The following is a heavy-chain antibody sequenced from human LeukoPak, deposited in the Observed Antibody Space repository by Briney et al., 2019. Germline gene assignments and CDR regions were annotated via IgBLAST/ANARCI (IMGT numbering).Heavy chain of an antibody. CDR3: AARGRLRFRSLYNWFDP. CDR1: GFTFSSYA. Sequence: TGGSLRLSCAASGFTFSSYAMSWVRQAPGKGLEWVSAISGSGGSTYYADSVKGRFTISRDNSKNTLYLQMNSLRAEDTAVYYCAARGRLRFRSLYNWFDPWGQGTLVTVSS. J-gene: IGHJ5*02. D-gene: IGHD5-12*01. V-gene: IGHV3-23*01. CDR2: ISGSGGST.